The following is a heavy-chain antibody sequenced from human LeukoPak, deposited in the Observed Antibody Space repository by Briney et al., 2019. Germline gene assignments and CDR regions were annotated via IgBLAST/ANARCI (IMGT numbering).Heavy chain of an antibody. CDR2: TKEDGSEE. CDR1: GFHLNNFR. J-gene: IGHJ6*01. V-gene: IGHV3-7*01. Sequence: GGPLRLSRAASGFHLNNFRMIWLAPAPGKGLEGLAKTKEDGSEEYYVDSGKDRFTISRDNAKNSLYLQMSSLRAEDTAVYYCARDRGHYYYGMDVWGQGTTVTVSS. CDR3: ARDRGHYYYGMDV. D-gene: IGHD6-25*01.